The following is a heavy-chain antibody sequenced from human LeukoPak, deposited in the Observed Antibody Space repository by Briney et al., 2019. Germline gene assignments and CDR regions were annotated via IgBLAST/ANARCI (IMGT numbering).Heavy chain of an antibody. Sequence: PGGSLRLSCAASGFTFSSYGMHWVRQAPGKGLEWVAFIRYDGSNKYYADSEKGRFTISRDNSKNTLYLQMNSLRAEDTAVYYCAKGAEGQLLFIYYYYMDVWGKGTTVTVSS. D-gene: IGHD2-2*01. CDR1: GFTFSSYG. V-gene: IGHV3-30*02. CDR2: IRYDGSNK. J-gene: IGHJ6*03. CDR3: AKGAEGQLLFIYYYYMDV.